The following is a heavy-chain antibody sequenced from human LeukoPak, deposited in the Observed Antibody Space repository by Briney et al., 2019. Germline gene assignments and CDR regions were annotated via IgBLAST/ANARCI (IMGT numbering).Heavy chain of an antibody. Sequence: SETLSLTCTVSGGSINNYYWNWIRQPAGKGLEWIGRIYTTGATNYNPSLNSRVTMSVDTSKNQFSLKPSSVTAADTAVYYCARDRDDILTGHYFDYWGQGTLVTVSS. J-gene: IGHJ4*02. CDR3: ARDRDDILTGHYFDY. CDR1: GGSINNYY. CDR2: IYTTGAT. D-gene: IGHD3-9*01. V-gene: IGHV4-4*07.